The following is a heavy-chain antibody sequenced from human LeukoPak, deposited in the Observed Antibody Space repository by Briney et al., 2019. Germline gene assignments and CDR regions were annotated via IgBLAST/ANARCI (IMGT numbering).Heavy chain of an antibody. J-gene: IGHJ4*02. V-gene: IGHV3-53*01. CDR1: GIIVSNNY. CDR2: IYGGGST. CDR3: VRGDSSGYDY. Sequence: GGSLRLSCAASGIIVSNNYMSWVRQAPGKGLEWVSVIYGGGSTYYAGSVKGRFTISRDKSKNTVFLQMNSLRAEDTAVYYCVRGDSSGYDYWGQGTLVTVSS. D-gene: IGHD6-19*01.